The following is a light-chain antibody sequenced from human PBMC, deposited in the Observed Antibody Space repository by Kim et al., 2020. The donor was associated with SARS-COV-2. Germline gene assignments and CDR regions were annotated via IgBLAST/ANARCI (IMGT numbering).Light chain of an antibody. CDR3: QQDNAFPLT. CDR1: ENINKW. J-gene: IGKJ4*01. CDR2: MAS. V-gene: IGKV1-5*03. Sequence: DIQMTQSPSTLSASVGDRVTITRRASENINKWLVWYQQKPGKAPKVLIYMASSLESGVPSRFSGSGSGTEFSLTISSLQPDDFATYYCQQDNAFPLTFGGGTKVDIK.